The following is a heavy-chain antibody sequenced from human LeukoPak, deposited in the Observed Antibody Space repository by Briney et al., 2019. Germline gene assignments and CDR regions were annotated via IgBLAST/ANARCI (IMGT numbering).Heavy chain of an antibody. CDR3: ATVYDYVWGSSRTLDY. D-gene: IGHD3-16*01. Sequence: ASVTVSCKVSGYTLTELSMHWVRQAPGKGLEWMGGFDPEDGETIYAQKFQGRVTMTEDTSTDTAYMELSSLRSEDTAVYYCATVYDYVWGSSRTLDYWGQGTLVTVSS. J-gene: IGHJ4*02. CDR2: FDPEDGET. V-gene: IGHV1-24*01. CDR1: GYTLTELS.